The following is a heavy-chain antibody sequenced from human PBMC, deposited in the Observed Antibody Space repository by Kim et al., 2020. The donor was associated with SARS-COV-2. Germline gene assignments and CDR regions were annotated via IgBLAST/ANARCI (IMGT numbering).Heavy chain of an antibody. D-gene: IGHD2-15*01. V-gene: IGHV3-23*01. CDR3: AQRGEDRGHYYFYY. CDR2: ISGTYSST. Sequence: GGSLRLSCAASGFTFSSYAMSWVRQAPGKGLEWVSTISGTYSSTYYADPVKGQFTISSDNSKNTLHLQMNSLSAEDTAAYYCAQRGEDRGHYYFYYSGQG. J-gene: IGHJ4*02. CDR1: GFTFSSYA.